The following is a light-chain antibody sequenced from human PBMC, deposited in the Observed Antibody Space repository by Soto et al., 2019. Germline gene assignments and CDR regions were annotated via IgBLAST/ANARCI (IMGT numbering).Light chain of an antibody. CDR2: DVS. Sequence: QSVLTQPRSVSGSPGQSVTISCTGTSSDVGGYNYVSWYQQHPGKAPKVMIYDVSERPSGVPDRFSGSKSGNTASLTISGLQAQDEADYYCFSYAGSPRYVLGTGTKVTVL. J-gene: IGLJ1*01. CDR3: FSYAGSPRYV. CDR1: SSDVGGYNY. V-gene: IGLV2-11*01.